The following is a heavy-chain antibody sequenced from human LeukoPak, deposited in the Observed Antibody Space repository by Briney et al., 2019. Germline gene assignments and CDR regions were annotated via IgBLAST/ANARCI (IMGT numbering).Heavy chain of an antibody. CDR1: VFTFSRSA. CDR3: ARDGGFNCDH. CDR2: ITGNGGST. V-gene: IGHV3-64*01. Sequence: GGALRLSRATSVFTFSRSAMDWVRQAPGKGLEFVSGITGNGGSTYYENSVQGRFTISRDHSKSTVDLQMGSLRVEEMSVYYCARDGGFNCDHGGQGNLVSVFS. J-gene: IGHJ4*02. D-gene: IGHD3-3*01.